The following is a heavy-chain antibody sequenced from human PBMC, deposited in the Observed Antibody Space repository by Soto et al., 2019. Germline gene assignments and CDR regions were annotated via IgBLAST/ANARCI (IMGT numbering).Heavy chain of an antibody. Sequence: QVQLVQSGAEVKKPGASVTVSCKASGHTFTSYDIHWVRQATGQGLEWMGWMNPNNGNTGYVQKFQGRVTMTRDTSISTAYMEVSGLRYEDTAVYYCARAEGRSLDRVSWGQGTLVTVSS. J-gene: IGHJ5*02. CDR3: ARAEGRSLDRVS. CDR2: MNPNNGNT. CDR1: GHTFTSYD. D-gene: IGHD3-3*01. V-gene: IGHV1-8*01.